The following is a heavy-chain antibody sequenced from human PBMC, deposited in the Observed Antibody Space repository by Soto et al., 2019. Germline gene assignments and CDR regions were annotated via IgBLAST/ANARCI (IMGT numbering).Heavy chain of an antibody. V-gene: IGHV1-69*01. J-gene: IGHJ4*02. CDR3: ARNYGHDCGGGDCYFYF. CDR2: TIPLFGTP. D-gene: IGHD5-12*01. Sequence: QVPLVQSGAEVKKPGSSVRVSCKASGGTFSRYAINWVRQAPGHGLEWMGGTIPLFGTPNYAQKFRGRVTITADESASTAHMELRSLTSDDTAVYYCARNYGHDCGGGDCYFYFWGQGTLVTVSS. CDR1: GGTFSRYA.